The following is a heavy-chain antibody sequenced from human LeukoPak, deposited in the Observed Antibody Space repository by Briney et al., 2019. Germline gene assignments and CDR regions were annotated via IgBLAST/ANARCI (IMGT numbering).Heavy chain of an antibody. D-gene: IGHD4-17*01. J-gene: IGHJ2*01. Sequence: GSLRLSCAASGLTFSRYSMHWVRQAPGKGLEWVSSVSSSEDYIYYADSVKGRFTISRDNAENSLYLQMNSLKAEDTAVYYCATPANDYGDRNWYFDLWGRGTLVTVSS. CDR1: GLTFSRYS. CDR3: ATPANDYGDRNWYFDL. CDR2: VSSSEDYI. V-gene: IGHV3-21*01.